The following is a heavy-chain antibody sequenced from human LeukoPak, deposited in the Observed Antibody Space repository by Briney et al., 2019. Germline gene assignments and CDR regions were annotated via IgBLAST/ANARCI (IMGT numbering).Heavy chain of an antibody. CDR1: GGSISSYY. Sequence: SETLSLTCTVSGGSISSYYWSWIRQPAGKGLEWIGRIYTSGSTNYSPSFKSRVTMSVDTSKNQFSLKLSSVTAADTAVYYCARDPGYYGSGTRGAFDIWGQGTMVTVSS. D-gene: IGHD3-10*01. J-gene: IGHJ3*02. CDR3: ARDPGYYGSGTRGAFDI. V-gene: IGHV4-4*07. CDR2: IYTSGST.